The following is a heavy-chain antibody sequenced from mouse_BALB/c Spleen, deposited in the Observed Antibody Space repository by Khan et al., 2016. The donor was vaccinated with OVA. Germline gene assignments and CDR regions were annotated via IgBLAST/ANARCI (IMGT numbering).Heavy chain of an antibody. D-gene: IGHD2-1*01. V-gene: IGHV1S132*01. CDR2: IFPGTGTT. J-gene: IGHJ3*01. Sequence: QVQLQQSGAELVKPGTSVKLSCKTSGYTFPSYWIQWVKQRPGQGLGWIGQIFPGTGTTYYNENFKDKATLTVDTSSNSTYLQLTSLTSEEYAVYFCARGYFGNYEFVYWGQGTLVTVSP. CDR3: ARGYFGNYEFVY. CDR1: GYTFPSYW.